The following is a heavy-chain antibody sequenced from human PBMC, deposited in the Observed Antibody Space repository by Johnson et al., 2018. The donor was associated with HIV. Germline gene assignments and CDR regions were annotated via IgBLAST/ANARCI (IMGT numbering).Heavy chain of an antibody. CDR2: VCFDGSQH. CDR1: GFIFGTYF. CDR3: ASPGTVVTGLAFDI. V-gene: IGHV3-30*03. J-gene: IGHJ3*02. D-gene: IGHD4-23*01. Sequence: QVQLVESGGGLVQPGGSLSLSCAASGFIFGTYFMHWVRQAPGSGLNGVTIVCFDGSQHKNADSVKRRFTISTDNSKNTLYLQMNSLRAEDTAVYYCASPGTVVTGLAFDIWGQGTMVTVSS.